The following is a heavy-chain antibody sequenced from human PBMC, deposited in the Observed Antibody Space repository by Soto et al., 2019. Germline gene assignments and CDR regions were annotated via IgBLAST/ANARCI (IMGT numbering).Heavy chain of an antibody. CDR1: GFIFSNAG. Sequence: LGGSLRLSCGASGFIFSNAGINWVRQAPGRGLEWVGRVKSKTDGGTTDFAAPVKGRFAISRDDSKNMVYLEMNSLKTEDTAIYYCTTDSYMTNIIVRFDYWGHGTLVTVSS. V-gene: IGHV3-15*07. CDR2: VKSKTDGGTT. J-gene: IGHJ4*01. CDR3: TTDSYMTNIIVRFDY. D-gene: IGHD4-17*01.